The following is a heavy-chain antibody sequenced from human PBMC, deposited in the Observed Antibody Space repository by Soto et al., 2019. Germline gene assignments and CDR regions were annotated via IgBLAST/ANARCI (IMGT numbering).Heavy chain of an antibody. Sequence: ASVKVSCKASGYAFTSYGISWVRQAPGQGLEWMGWISAYNGNTNYAQKLQGRVTMTTDTSTSTAYMELRSLRSDDTAVYYCARDPPNYYDCSGPQHWFDPWGQGTPVTGSS. D-gene: IGHD3-22*01. J-gene: IGHJ5*02. CDR3: ARDPPNYYDCSGPQHWFDP. CDR1: GYAFTSYG. CDR2: ISAYNGNT. V-gene: IGHV1-18*01.